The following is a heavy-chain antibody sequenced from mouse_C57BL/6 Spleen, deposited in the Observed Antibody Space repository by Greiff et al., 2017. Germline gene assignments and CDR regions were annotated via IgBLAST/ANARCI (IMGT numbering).Heavy chain of an antibody. D-gene: IGHD2-1*01. V-gene: IGHV1-19*01. Sequence: VQLKQSGPVLVQPGASVKMSCKASGYTFTDYYMNWVKQSHGKSLEWIGVINPYNGGTSYNQKFKGKATLTVDKSSSTAYMELNSLTSEDSAVYYCARRGNYYAMDYWGQGTSVTVSS. CDR3: ARRGNYYAMDY. CDR2: INPYNGGT. J-gene: IGHJ4*01. CDR1: GYTFTDYY.